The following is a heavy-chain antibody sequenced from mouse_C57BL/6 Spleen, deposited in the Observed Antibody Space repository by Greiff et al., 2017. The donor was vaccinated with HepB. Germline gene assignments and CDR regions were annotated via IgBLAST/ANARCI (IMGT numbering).Heavy chain of an antibody. CDR1: GYTFTSYD. V-gene: IGHV1-85*01. Sequence: QVHVKQSGPELVKPGASVKLSCKASGYTFTSYDINWVKQRPGQGLEWIGWIYPRDGSTKYNEKFKGKATLTVDTSSSTAYMELHSLTSEDSAVYFCAREGPFAYWGQGTLVTVSA. CDR2: IYPRDGST. J-gene: IGHJ3*01. CDR3: AREGPFAY.